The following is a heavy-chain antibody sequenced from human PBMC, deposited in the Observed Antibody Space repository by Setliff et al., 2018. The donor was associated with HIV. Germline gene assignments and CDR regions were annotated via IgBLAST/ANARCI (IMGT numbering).Heavy chain of an antibody. Sequence: ASVKVSCKASGYTFTGYYMHWVRQAPGQGLEWMGWINPNSGGTNYAPKFQGRVTMTWDTSISTAYMELSRLRSDDTAMYYCARDKVLGGRAFSYASNYGMDVWGQGTTVTVSS. V-gene: IGHV1-2*02. CDR3: ARDKVLGGRAFSYASNYGMDV. D-gene: IGHD3-3*02. J-gene: IGHJ6*02. CDR1: GYTFTGYY. CDR2: INPNSGGT.